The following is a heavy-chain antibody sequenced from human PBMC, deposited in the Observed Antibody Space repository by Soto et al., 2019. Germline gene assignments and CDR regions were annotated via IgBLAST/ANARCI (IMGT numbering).Heavy chain of an antibody. CDR2: ISYDGSNQ. J-gene: IGHJ4*02. Sequence: WVSLRLSWAASGFTFSSYGMHWVRQAPGKGLEWVAVISYDGSNQYYADSVKGRFTISRDNSKNTLYLQMNSLRAEDTAVYYCARDLAPSGYYSSPFDYWGQGTLVTVSS. V-gene: IGHV3-30*03. CDR1: GFTFSSYG. CDR3: ARDLAPSGYYSSPFDY. D-gene: IGHD3-22*01.